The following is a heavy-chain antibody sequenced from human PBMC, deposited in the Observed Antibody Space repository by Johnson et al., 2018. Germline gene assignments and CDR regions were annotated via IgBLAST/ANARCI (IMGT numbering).Heavy chain of an antibody. D-gene: IGHD6-13*01. CDR1: GFTFSSYW. Sequence: VQLQESGGGLVQPGGSLRLSCAASGFTFSSYWMHWVRQAPGKGLVWVSRIRSAGSITTYADSVKGRFTISRDNAKTTLDLQMNNLRPEDTAVYYCARGGGGSTWYMDFWGQGTLVTVSS. V-gene: IGHV3-74*01. J-gene: IGHJ4*02. CDR2: IRSAGSIT. CDR3: ARGGGGSTWYMDF.